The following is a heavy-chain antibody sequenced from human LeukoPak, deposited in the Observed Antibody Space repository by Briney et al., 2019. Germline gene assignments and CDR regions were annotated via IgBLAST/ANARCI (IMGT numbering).Heavy chain of an antibody. CDR1: GYTFTSYD. D-gene: IGHD6-13*01. CDR2: MNPNSGNT. Sequence: ASVKVSCKASGYTFTSYDINWVRQATGQGLEWMGWMNPNSGNTGYAQKFQGRVTMTRNTSISTAYMELSSLRSEDTAVYYCARAGSSWYRGYYYGMDVWGQGTTVTVSS. CDR3: ARAGSSWYRGYYYGMDV. V-gene: IGHV1-8*01. J-gene: IGHJ6*02.